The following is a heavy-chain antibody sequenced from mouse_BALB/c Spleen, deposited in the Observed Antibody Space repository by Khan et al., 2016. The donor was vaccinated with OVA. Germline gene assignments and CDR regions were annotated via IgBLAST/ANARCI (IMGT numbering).Heavy chain of an antibody. CDR2: ISSGGST. CDR1: GFTFSTYA. D-gene: IGHD2-14*01. Sequence: EVELVESGGDSVKPGGSLKLSCAVSGFTFSTYAMPWVRQTPEKRLEWVASISSGGSTYYPDSVKGRFTIPRDNARNIVYLQMTSLRSEDMAMYYCAREAYRYGEYYFDYWGQGTTLTVSS. J-gene: IGHJ2*01. V-gene: IGHV5-6-5*01. CDR3: AREAYRYGEYYFDY.